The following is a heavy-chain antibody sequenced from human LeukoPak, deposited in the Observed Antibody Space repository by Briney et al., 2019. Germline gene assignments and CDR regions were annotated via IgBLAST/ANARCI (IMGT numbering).Heavy chain of an antibody. CDR1: GFTFSSYA. CDR2: ISGSGGST. V-gene: IGHV3-23*01. J-gene: IGHJ4*02. Sequence: GGSLRLSCAASGFTFSSYAMSWVRQAPGKGPEWVSAISGSGGSTYYADSVKGRFTISRDNSKNTLYLQMNSLRAEDTAVYYCAKHTDSSGYYFFDYWGQGTLVTVSS. CDR3: AKHTDSSGYYFFDY. D-gene: IGHD3-22*01.